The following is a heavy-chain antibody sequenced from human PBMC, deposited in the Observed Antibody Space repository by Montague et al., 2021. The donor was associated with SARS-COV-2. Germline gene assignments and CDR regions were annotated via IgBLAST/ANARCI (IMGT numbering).Heavy chain of an antibody. CDR1: GGSTSNYY. CDR2: IFYTGST. Sequence: SETLSLTCSVSGGSTSNYYWTWIRQSQGKGLQWMGYIFYTGSTKFNPSLKSRVSMSLDTSKYHFSLRLSAVTAADTASYYCARAQNICFIANCVNYFDLWGLGALVTVSS. J-gene: IGHJ4*02. CDR3: ARAQNICFIANCVNYFDL. D-gene: IGHD2-15*01. V-gene: IGHV4-59*01.